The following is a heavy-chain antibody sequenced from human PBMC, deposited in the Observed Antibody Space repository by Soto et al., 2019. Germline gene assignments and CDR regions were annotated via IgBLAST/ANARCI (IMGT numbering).Heavy chain of an antibody. D-gene: IGHD3-3*01. Sequence: GGSLRLSCAASGFTFSSYGMHWVRQAPGKGLEWVAVISYDGSNKYYADSVKGRFTISRDNSKNTLYLQMNSLRAEDTAVYYCAKDRGYDCWSGYVQGPYYWGQGTLVTVSS. J-gene: IGHJ4*02. V-gene: IGHV3-30*18. CDR2: ISYDGSNK. CDR3: AKDRGYDCWSGYVQGPYY. CDR1: GFTFSSYG.